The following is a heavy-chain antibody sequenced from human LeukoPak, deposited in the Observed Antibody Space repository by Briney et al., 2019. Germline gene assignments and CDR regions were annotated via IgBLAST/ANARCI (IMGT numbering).Heavy chain of an antibody. Sequence: SETLSLTCAVYGGSFSGYYWSWFRQPPGKGLDWIGEINHSGSTNYNPSLKSRVTISVDTSKNQFSLKLSSVTAADTAVYYCARRGGYGYCSSTSCPVDYWGQGTLVTVSS. CDR1: GGSFSGYY. J-gene: IGHJ4*02. CDR3: ARRGGYGYCSSTSCPVDY. D-gene: IGHD2-2*03. CDR2: INHSGST. V-gene: IGHV4-34*01.